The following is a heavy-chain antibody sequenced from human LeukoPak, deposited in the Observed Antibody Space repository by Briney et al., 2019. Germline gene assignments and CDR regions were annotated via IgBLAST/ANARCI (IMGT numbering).Heavy chain of an antibody. V-gene: IGHV1-2*04. CDR1: GYTFTGYY. CDR2: INPNSGGT. CDR3: ARGGYCSGGSCPRAY. J-gene: IGHJ4*02. Sequence: VASVKVSCKASGYTFTGYYMHWVRQAPGQGLEWMGWINPNSGGTNYAQKFQGWVTMTRDTSISTAYMELSRLRSDDTAVYYCARGGYCSGGSCPRAYWGQGTLVTVSS. D-gene: IGHD2-15*01.